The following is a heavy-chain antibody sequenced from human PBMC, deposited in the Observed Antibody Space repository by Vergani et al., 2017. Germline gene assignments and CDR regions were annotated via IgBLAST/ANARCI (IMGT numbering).Heavy chain of an antibody. V-gene: IGHV4-59*02. J-gene: IGHJ5*02. CDR3: ASDTHSGQRADR. Sequence: QVKLQESGPGLVKPSETLSLTCTVSGASVNSYYWSWIRQPPGKGLEWMGYVSFRGDTLYDPSVKGRMTISLNTSSNQFSLYLTSVTAADTAVYYCASDTHSGQRADRWEQGILVTVTS. CDR2: VSFRGDT. D-gene: IGHD6-19*01. CDR1: GASVNSYY.